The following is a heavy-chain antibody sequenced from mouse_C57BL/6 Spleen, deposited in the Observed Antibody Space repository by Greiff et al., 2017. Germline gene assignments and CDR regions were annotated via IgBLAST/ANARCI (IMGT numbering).Heavy chain of an antibody. CDR1: GFNIKDYY. CDR3: ARGRKSDGYYDYFDY. V-gene: IGHV14-2*01. D-gene: IGHD2-3*01. J-gene: IGHJ2*01. Sequence: VQLQQSGAELVKPGASVKLSCTASGFNIKDYYMHWVKQRTEQGLAWIGRIDPEDGETTYAPKFQGKATITADTSSNTAYLQLRSLTSEDTAVYYCARGRKSDGYYDYFDYWGQGTTLTVSS. CDR2: IDPEDGET.